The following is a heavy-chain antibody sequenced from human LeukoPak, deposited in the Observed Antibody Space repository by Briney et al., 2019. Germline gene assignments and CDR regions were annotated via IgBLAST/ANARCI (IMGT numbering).Heavy chain of an antibody. CDR1: GFTFSGYK. CDR3: ARDRRHSRSGYYFTSLYYYYYGMDV. CDR2: ISSSGRTI. Sequence: GGPLSLSCAAPGFTFSGYKMNWVRQAPGKGLEWVSYISSSGRTIYSADSVKGRFTISRDNAKNSLYLQMNSLGAEDTAVYYCARDRRHSRSGYYFTSLYYYYYGMDVWGQGTTVTVSS. J-gene: IGHJ6*02. V-gene: IGHV3-48*03. D-gene: IGHD3-3*01.